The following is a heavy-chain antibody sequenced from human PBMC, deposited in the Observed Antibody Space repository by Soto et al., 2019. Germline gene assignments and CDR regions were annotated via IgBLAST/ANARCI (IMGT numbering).Heavy chain of an antibody. CDR2: IKSKTDGGTT. Sequence: GGSLRLSCAASGFTFSNAWMSWVRQAPGKGLEWVGRIKSKTDGGTTDYAAPVKGRFTISRDDSKNTLYLQMNSLKTEDTAVYYCTTRRKTVTHVTLLSYYYYMDVWGKGTTVTVSS. CDR3: TTRRKTVTHVTLLSYYYYMDV. V-gene: IGHV3-15*01. CDR1: GFTFSNAW. J-gene: IGHJ6*03. D-gene: IGHD4-4*01.